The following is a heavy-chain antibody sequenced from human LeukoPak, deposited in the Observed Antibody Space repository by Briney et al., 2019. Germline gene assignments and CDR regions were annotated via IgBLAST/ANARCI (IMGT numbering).Heavy chain of an antibody. CDR2: IYFSGTT. V-gene: IGHV4-59*01. D-gene: IGHD4-17*01. J-gene: IGHJ6*02. CDR1: GGSISNYY. CDR3: AREDPQTTVPEGLDV. Sequence: SETLSLTCTVSGGSISNYYWSWLRQPPGKGLEWIGYIYFSGTTNINPSLKSRVTISVDMSKNQFSLKLSSVTAADTAVYYCAREDPQTTVPEGLDVWGQGTTVAVSS.